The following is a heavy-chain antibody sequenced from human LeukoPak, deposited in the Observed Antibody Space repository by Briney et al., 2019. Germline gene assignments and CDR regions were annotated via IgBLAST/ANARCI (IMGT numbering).Heavy chain of an antibody. V-gene: IGHV3-48*03. CDR3: ARAVAFGGVIAYFDY. D-gene: IGHD3-16*02. CDR1: GFTFSSYE. CDR2: ISSSGSTI. Sequence: GGSLRLSCAASGFTFSSYEMNWVRQAPGKGLEWVSYISSSGSTIYYADSVKGRFTISRDNAKNSLCLQMNSLRAEDTAVYYCARAVAFGGVIAYFDYWGQGTLVTVSS. J-gene: IGHJ4*02.